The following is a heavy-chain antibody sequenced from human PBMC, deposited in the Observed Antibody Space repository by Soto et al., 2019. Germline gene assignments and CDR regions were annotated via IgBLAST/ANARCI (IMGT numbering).Heavy chain of an antibody. CDR3: ARGPILPGATAWLAP. CDR2: VIPMTGTP. J-gene: IGHJ5*02. Sequence: QVQLVQSGAEVKTPGSSVEVSCKASGGIFSSFSITWVRQVPGHGLEWMGGVIPMTGTPNYAAKFQGRLTLSADASTSTASLVLSSLKSADTAVYYSARGPILPGATAWLAPCGEGTVVIVSS. D-gene: IGHD1-1*01. V-gene: IGHV1-69*01. CDR1: GGIFSSFS.